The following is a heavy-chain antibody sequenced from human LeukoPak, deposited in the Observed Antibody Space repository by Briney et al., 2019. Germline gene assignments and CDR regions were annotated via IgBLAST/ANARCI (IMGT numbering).Heavy chain of an antibody. V-gene: IGHV3-33*01. Sequence: TGGSLRLSCAASGFTFSSYGMHWVRQAPGKGLEWVAVIWYDGSNKYYADSVKGRFTISRDNSKNTLYLQMNSMRAEDTAVYYCARDTFNSSYDKDWYFDLWGRGTLVTVSS. CDR1: GFTFSSYG. CDR2: IWYDGSNK. J-gene: IGHJ2*01. CDR3: ARDTFNSSYDKDWYFDL. D-gene: IGHD5-12*01.